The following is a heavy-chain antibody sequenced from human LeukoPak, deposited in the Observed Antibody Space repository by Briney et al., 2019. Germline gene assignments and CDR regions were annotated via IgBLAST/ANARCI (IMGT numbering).Heavy chain of an antibody. Sequence: QSGGSLRLSCAASGLTFSTYAMHGVRQAPGKGLEWVAVISYDGSNKYYADSVKGRFTISRDNSKNTLYLQMNSLKTEDTAVYYCTTVSWIQLWYYYYYGMDVWGQGTTVTVSS. V-gene: IGHV3-30-3*01. D-gene: IGHD5-18*01. CDR3: TTVSWIQLWYYYYYGMDV. CDR1: GLTFSTYA. J-gene: IGHJ6*02. CDR2: ISYDGSNK.